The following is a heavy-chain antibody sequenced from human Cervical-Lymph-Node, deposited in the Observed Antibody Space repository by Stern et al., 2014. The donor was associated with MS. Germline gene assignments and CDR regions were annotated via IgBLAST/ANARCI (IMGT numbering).Heavy chain of an antibody. CDR3: ARSRDAYSPLAY. CDR1: GGSISGYD. V-gene: IGHV4-59*01. Sequence: VQLVESGPGLVKPSETLSLTCTVSGGSISGYDCSWIRQPPGKGLEWIGHIYCGGSTNYIPSLKSRVSISIDPPKNQFSLKLSSVTAADTAVYYCARSRDAYSPLAYWGQGALVTVSS. CDR2: IYCGGST. D-gene: IGHD5-24*01. J-gene: IGHJ4*02.